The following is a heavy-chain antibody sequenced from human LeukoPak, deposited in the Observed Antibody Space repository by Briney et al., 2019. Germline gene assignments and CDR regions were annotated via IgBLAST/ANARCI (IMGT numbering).Heavy chain of an antibody. CDR2: IYYSGST. CDR1: GGSISSYY. Sequence: SETLSLTCTVSGGSISSYYWSWVRQPPGKGLEWIGYIYYSGSTNYNPSLKSRVTISVDTSKNQFSLKLSSVTAADTAVYYCARERSGSYYDYWGQGTLVTVSS. V-gene: IGHV4-59*01. CDR3: ARERSGSYYDY. D-gene: IGHD1-26*01. J-gene: IGHJ4*02.